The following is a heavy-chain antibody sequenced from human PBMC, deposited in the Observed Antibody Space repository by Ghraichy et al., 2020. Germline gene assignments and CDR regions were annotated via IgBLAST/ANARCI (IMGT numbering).Heavy chain of an antibody. CDR2: FDPEDGET. J-gene: IGHJ4*02. V-gene: IGHV1-24*01. D-gene: IGHD1-26*01. CDR1: GYTLTELS. Sequence: ASVKVSCKVSGYTLTELSMHWVRQAPGKGLEWMGGFDPEDGETIYAQKFQGRVTMTEDTSTDTAYMELSSLRSEDTAVYYCATDLGIVGATAFDYWGQGTLVTVSS. CDR3: ATDLGIVGATAFDY.